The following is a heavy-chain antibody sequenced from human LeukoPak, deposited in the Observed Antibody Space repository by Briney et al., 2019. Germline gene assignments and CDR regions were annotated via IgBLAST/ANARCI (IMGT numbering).Heavy chain of an antibody. J-gene: IGHJ4*02. CDR2: INWNSGGI. CDR3: AKVRAPLSGNSYYFDY. Sequence: GGSLRLSCTASGFTFDDYAMHWVRQAPGKGLGWVSGINWNSGGIAYADSVKGRFTISRDNAKNSLYLQMNSLRPEDTALYYCAKVRAPLSGNSYYFDYWGQGTLVTVSS. CDR1: GFTFDDYA. V-gene: IGHV3-9*01. D-gene: IGHD1-26*01.